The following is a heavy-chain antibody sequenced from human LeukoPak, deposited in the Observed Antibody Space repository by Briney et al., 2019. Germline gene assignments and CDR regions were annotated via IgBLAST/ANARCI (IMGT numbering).Heavy chain of an antibody. J-gene: IGHJ5*02. V-gene: IGHV1-69*06. Sequence: SVKVSCKASGGTFSSYAISWVRQAPGQGLEWMGGIIPIFGTANYSQKFQGRVTITADKSTSTAYMELSSLRSEDTAVYYCARSSSSGYYYFWFDPWGQGTLVTVSS. D-gene: IGHD3-22*01. CDR1: GGTFSSYA. CDR2: IIPIFGTA. CDR3: ARSSSSGYYYFWFDP.